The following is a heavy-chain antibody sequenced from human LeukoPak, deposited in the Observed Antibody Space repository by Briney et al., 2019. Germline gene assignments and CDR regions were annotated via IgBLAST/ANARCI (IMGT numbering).Heavy chain of an antibody. J-gene: IGHJ4*02. CDR2: ISNSGSTI. CDR1: GFTFSSYG. Sequence: GGSLRLSCAASGFTFSSYGMHWVRQAPGKGLEWISYISNSGSTIYYADSVKGRFTISRDNAKNSLYLQMNSLRAEDTAFYYCAREGTNWYDFDYWGQGSLVTVSS. D-gene: IGHD6-13*01. V-gene: IGHV3-48*04. CDR3: AREGTNWYDFDY.